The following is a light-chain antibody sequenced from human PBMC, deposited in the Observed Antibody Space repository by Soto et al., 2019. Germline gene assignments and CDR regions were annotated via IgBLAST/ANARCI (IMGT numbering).Light chain of an antibody. CDR2: EVS. V-gene: IGLV2-8*01. J-gene: IGLJ2*01. CDR1: SSDVGGYNY. Sequence: QSALTQPPSASGSPGQSVTISCTGTSSDVGGYNYVSWYQQHPGKAPKLMIYEVSKRPSGVPDRFSGSKSGNTASLTVSSLQAEDEADYYCSSYAGSNNVLFGGGTKVTVL. CDR3: SSYAGSNNVL.